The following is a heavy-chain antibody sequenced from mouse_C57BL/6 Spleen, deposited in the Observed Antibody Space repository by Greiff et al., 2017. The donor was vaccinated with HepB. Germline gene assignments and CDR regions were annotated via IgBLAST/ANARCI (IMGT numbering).Heavy chain of an antibody. Sequence: EVKLQESGGGLVQPGGSLKLSCAASGFTFSDYYMYWVRQTPEKRLEWVAYISNGGGSTYYPDTVKGRFTISRDNAKNTLYLQMSRLKSEDTAMYYCARQYGNYWYFDVWGTGTTVTVSS. CDR2: ISNGGGST. D-gene: IGHD2-1*01. CDR3: ARQYGNYWYFDV. V-gene: IGHV5-12*01. J-gene: IGHJ1*03. CDR1: GFTFSDYY.